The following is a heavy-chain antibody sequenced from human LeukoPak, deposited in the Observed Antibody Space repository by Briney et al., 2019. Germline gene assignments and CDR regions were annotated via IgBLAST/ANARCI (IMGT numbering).Heavy chain of an antibody. Sequence: PGGSLTLSCAASGSGYSAYYMSWIRQPPGKGLKWISYISSRSSYSNYAASVKGRFTISRDNAKNSLYLQLNSLRAEDTAVYYCARALGGDGGSFDSWGQGTLVTVSS. V-gene: IGHV3-11*05. CDR3: ARALGGDGGSFDS. J-gene: IGHJ4*02. CDR2: ISSRSSYS. CDR1: GSGYSAYY. D-gene: IGHD2-21*02.